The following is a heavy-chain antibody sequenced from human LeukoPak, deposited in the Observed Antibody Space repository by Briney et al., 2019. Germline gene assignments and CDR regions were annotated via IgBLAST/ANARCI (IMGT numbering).Heavy chain of an antibody. V-gene: IGHV3-48*04. D-gene: IGHD5-18*01. CDR2: ISSSSSTI. CDR1: GFTFSSYS. Sequence: PGGSLRLSCAASGFTFSSYSMNWVRQAPGKGLEWVSYISSSSSTIYYADSVKGRFTISRDNAKNSLYLQMNSLRAEDTAVYYCARAHGYSYAAHGVRNWFDPWGQGTLVTVSS. CDR3: ARAHGYSYAAHGVRNWFDP. J-gene: IGHJ5*02.